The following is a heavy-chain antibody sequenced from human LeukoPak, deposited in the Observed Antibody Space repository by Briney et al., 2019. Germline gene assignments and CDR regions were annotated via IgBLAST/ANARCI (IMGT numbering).Heavy chain of an antibody. Sequence: GESLKISCKGSGYSFTSYWISWVRQMPGKGLEWMGRIDPSDSYTNYSPSFQGHVTISADKSISTAYLQWSSLKASDTAMYYYAIGYDILTGSFDYWGQGTLVTVSS. CDR2: IDPSDSYT. CDR3: AIGYDILTGSFDY. J-gene: IGHJ4*02. CDR1: GYSFTSYW. D-gene: IGHD3-9*01. V-gene: IGHV5-10-1*01.